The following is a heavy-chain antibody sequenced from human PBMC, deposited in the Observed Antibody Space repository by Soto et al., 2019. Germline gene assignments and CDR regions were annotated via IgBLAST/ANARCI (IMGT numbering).Heavy chain of an antibody. CDR2: IYWNDDK. V-gene: IGHV2-5*01. J-gene: IGHJ4*02. Sequence: ASGPTLVNPTQTLTLTCTFSGFSLSTSGVGVGWIRQPPGKALEWLALIYWNDDKRYSPSLKSRLTITKDTSKNQVVLTMTNMDPVDTATYYCAHRQRWQWLGRIDHHIGFYFDYWGQGTLVTVSS. CDR3: AHRQRWQWLGRIDHHIGFYFDY. D-gene: IGHD6-19*01. CDR1: GFSLSTSGVG.